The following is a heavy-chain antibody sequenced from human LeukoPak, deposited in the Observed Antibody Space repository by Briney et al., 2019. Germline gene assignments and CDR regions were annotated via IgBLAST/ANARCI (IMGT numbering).Heavy chain of an antibody. J-gene: IGHJ4*02. V-gene: IGHV4-38-2*01. D-gene: IGHD1-1*01. CDR3: ARINWNPDY. Sequence: SETLSLTCAVSGYSISSGYHWDWIRQPPGKGLEWFGSIYHSGSTYYNPSLKSRVTISVDTSKNQFSLKLSSVTAADTAVYYCARINWNPDYWGQGTLVTVSS. CDR1: GYSISSGYH. CDR2: IYHSGST.